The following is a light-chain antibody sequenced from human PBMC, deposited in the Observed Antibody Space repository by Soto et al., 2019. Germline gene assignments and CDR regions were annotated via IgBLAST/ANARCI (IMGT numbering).Light chain of an antibody. CDR2: ENN. J-gene: IGLJ2*01. CDR1: SSKIGNNY. Sequence: QSVLTQPPSVSAAPGQKVTISCSGSSSKIGNNYVSWYQQLPGTAPKLLIYENNKRPSGIPDRFSGSKSGASATLGITGLQTGDEADYYCGTWDGSLSAGVFGGGTKLTVL. V-gene: IGLV1-51*02. CDR3: GTWDGSLSAGV.